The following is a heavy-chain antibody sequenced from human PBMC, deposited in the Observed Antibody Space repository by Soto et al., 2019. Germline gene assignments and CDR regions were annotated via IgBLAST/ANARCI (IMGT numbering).Heavy chain of an antibody. CDR1: GFTVSSYA. D-gene: IGHD6-13*01. Sequence: EVQLLESGGGLVQPGGSLRLSCAASGFTVSSYAMNWVRQAPGKGLEWVSVISGSGGSTYYAGSVKGRFTISRDNSKNTLYLQMNSLRAEDTAVYYCARRSSSWYFDYWGQGTLVTVSS. V-gene: IGHV3-23*01. J-gene: IGHJ4*02. CDR3: ARRSSSWYFDY. CDR2: ISGSGGST.